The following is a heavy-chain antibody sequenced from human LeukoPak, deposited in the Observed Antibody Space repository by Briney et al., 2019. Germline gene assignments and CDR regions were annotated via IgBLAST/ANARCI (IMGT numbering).Heavy chain of an antibody. Sequence: ASVKVSCKVSGYTLTELSMHWVRQAPGKGLEWMGGFDPEDGETIYAQKFQGRVTMTTDTSTSTAYMELRSLRSDDTAVYYCAINMVREKEEGYWGQGTLVTVSS. CDR2: FDPEDGET. J-gene: IGHJ4*02. CDR1: GYTLTELS. CDR3: AINMVREKEEGY. V-gene: IGHV1-24*01. D-gene: IGHD3-10*01.